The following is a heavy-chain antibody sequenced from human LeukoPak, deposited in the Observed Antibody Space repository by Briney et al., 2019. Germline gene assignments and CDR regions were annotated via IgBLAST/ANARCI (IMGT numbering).Heavy chain of an antibody. V-gene: IGHV3-21*01. CDR1: GFTLSSYS. D-gene: IGHD1-7*01. Sequence: PGGSLRLSCAASGFTLSSYSMNWVRQAPGKGPEWVSYISSSSSYIYYADSVKGRFTISRDNAKNSLYLQMNSLRAEDTAVYYCESGQTSITATFDYWGQGTLVTVSS. CDR2: ISSSSSYI. CDR3: ESGQTSITATFDY. J-gene: IGHJ4*02.